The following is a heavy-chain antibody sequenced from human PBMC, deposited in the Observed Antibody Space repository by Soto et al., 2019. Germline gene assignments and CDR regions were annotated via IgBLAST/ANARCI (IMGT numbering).Heavy chain of an antibody. CDR3: ARGKFIKVVVAALDY. J-gene: IGHJ4*02. CDR2: IIPIFGTA. D-gene: IGHD2-15*01. V-gene: IGHV1-69*13. Sequence: GASVKVSCKASGGTFSSCAISWVRQAPGQGLEWMGGIIPIFGTANYAQKFQGRVTITADESTSTAYMELSSLRSEDTAVYYCARGKFIKVVVAALDYWGQGTLVTVSS. CDR1: GGTFSSCA.